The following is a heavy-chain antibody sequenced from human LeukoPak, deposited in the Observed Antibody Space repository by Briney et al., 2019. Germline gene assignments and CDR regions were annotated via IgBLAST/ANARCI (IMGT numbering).Heavy chain of an antibody. CDR3: AKDPYRVIVATGNYLDP. Sequence: GGSLRLSCAASGFTFSSYGMHWVRQVPGKGLEWVAVISNDGSNIQYGDSAKGRFTISRDNSKNTVFLHMNSLRSEDTAVYYCAKDPYRVIVATGNYLDPWGQGTLVTVSS. D-gene: IGHD2-21*01. CDR2: ISNDGSNI. V-gene: IGHV3-30*18. CDR1: GFTFSSYG. J-gene: IGHJ5*02.